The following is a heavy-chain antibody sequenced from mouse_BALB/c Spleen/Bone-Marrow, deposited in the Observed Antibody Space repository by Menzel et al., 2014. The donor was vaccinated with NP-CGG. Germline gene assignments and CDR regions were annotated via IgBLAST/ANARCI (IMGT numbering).Heavy chain of an antibody. CDR3: ASYYYGRAWFAY. CDR2: IDPANGNT. J-gene: IGHJ3*01. CDR1: GFNIKDTY. D-gene: IGHD1-1*01. V-gene: IGHV14-3*02. Sequence: EVQGVESGAELVKPGASVKLSCTASGFNIKDTYMHWVKQRPEQGLEWIGRIDPANGNTKYDPKFQGKATITADTSSNTAYLQLSSLTSEDTAVYYCASYYYGRAWFAYWDQGTLVTVST.